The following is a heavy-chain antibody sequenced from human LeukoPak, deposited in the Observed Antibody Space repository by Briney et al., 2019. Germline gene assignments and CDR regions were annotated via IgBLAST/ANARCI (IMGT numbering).Heavy chain of an antibody. CDR2: ITGTIATGDPP. D-gene: IGHD2-8*01. J-gene: IGHJ4*02. CDR3: AKAFGTNGYFQLPIDF. V-gene: IGHV3-23*01. Sequence: PGGSLRLSCAASGFTFSNNAMSWVRQAPGKGLECVSAITGTIATGDPPYYADSVKGRFTISRDNSRNTLYLQLNDLRAEDTAIYYCAKAFGTNGYFQLPIDFGGQGTLVTVSS. CDR1: GFTFSNNA.